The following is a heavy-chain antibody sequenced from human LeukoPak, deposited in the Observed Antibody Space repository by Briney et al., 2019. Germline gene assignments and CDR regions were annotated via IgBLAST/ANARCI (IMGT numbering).Heavy chain of an antibody. CDR1: GFTFSNSA. CDR2: IVVGSGNT. Sequence: SVKVSCKASGFTFSNSAVQWVRQARGQRLEWIGWIVVGSGNTNYAQKFQERVTITRDMSTSTANMELSSLRSEDTAVYYCAVDVIYESDWGQGTLVTVSS. CDR3: AVDVIYESD. J-gene: IGHJ4*02. D-gene: IGHD2/OR15-2a*01. V-gene: IGHV1-58*01.